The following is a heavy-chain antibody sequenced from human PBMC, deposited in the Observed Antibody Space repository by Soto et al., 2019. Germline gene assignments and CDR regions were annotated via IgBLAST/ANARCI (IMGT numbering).Heavy chain of an antibody. J-gene: IGHJ5*02. CDR3: AKEDCSSTSCYENWFDP. Sequence: PGGSLRLSCAASGFTFSSYAMTWVRQAPGKGLEWVSGIRGSGGSADYADSVKGRFTISRDNSKNTLYLQMNSLRAEDTAVYYCAKEDCSSTSCYENWFDPWGQGTLVTVS. CDR1: GFTFSSYA. V-gene: IGHV3-23*01. D-gene: IGHD2-2*01. CDR2: IRGSGGSA.